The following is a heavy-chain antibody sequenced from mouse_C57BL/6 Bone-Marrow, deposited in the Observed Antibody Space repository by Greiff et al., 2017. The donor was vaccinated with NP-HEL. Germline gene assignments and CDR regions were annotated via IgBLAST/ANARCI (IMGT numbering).Heavy chain of an antibody. D-gene: IGHD1-1*01. Sequence: QVQLQQSGAELARPGASVKLSCKASGYTFTSYGISWVKQRTGQGLEWIGEIYPRSGNTYYNEKFKGKATLTADKSSSTAYMELRSLTSEDSAVYFCARPHYGSSLFDYWGQGTTLTVSS. CDR3: ARPHYGSSLFDY. J-gene: IGHJ2*01. V-gene: IGHV1-81*01. CDR2: IYPRSGNT. CDR1: GYTFTSYG.